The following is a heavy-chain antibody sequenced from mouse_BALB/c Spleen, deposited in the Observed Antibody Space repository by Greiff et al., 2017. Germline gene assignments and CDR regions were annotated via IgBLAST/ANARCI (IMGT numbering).Heavy chain of an antibody. CDR2: IYPGDGDT. D-gene: IGHD3-3*01. Sequence: QVQLQQSGAELARPGASVKLSCKASGYTFTSYWMQWVKQRPGQGLEWIGAIYPGDGDTRYTQKFKGKATLTADKSSSTAYMQLSSLASEDSAVYYCVLSGGWGFDYWGQGTTLTVSS. CDR3: VLSGGWGFDY. J-gene: IGHJ2*01. V-gene: IGHV1-87*01. CDR1: GYTFTSYW.